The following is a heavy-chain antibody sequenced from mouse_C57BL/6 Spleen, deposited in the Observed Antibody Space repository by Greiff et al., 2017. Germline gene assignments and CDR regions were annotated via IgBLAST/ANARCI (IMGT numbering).Heavy chain of an antibody. Sequence: EVQLQESGGGLVKPGGSLKLSCAASGFTFSDYGMHWVRQAPEKGLEWVAYISRGSSTNYYADTVKGRFTISRDNAKNTLFLQMTSLRSEDTAMYYCARELLGAMDYWGQGTSVTVSS. CDR1: GFTFSDYG. D-gene: IGHD4-1*01. CDR3: ARELLGAMDY. J-gene: IGHJ4*01. V-gene: IGHV5-17*01. CDR2: ISRGSSTN.